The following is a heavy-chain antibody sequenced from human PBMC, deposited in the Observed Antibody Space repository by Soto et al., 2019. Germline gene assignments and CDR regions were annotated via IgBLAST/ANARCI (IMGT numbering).Heavy chain of an antibody. J-gene: IGHJ6*02. D-gene: IGHD3-10*01. CDR1: GDSISRNGYF. V-gene: IGHV4-31*03. CDR2: IYYDGTS. Sequence: QVQLQESGPGLVKPSQTLSLTCSVSGDSISRNGYFWTWIRQHPGKGLEWIGYIYYDGTSYYTPSLKSRLIISVDTSKNQFSLNLNAVTAADTAVYYCARGTMLRGPVYYYAIDVWGQGTTVTVSS. CDR3: ARGTMLRGPVYYYAIDV.